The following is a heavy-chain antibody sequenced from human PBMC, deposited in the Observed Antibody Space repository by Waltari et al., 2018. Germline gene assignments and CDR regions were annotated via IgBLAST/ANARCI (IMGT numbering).Heavy chain of an antibody. Sequence: QVQLVQSGSELKRPGASVKVSCKASGYTFTTYGINWVRQAPGQGLEVLGWLTTASGNPTYAQGFTGRLVFSLDTSVSTAYLQISSRKPEDTAIYYCARDFESRGYDIWGQGTLVTVSS. V-gene: IGHV7-4-1*02. D-gene: IGHD3-22*01. CDR1: GYTFTTYG. J-gene: IGHJ3*02. CDR2: LTTASGNP. CDR3: ARDFESRGYDI.